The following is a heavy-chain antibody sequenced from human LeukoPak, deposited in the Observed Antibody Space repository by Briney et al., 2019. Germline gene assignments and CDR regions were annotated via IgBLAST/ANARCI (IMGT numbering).Heavy chain of an antibody. CDR2: ISGSGST. CDR3: AKRIQSAMATGY. Sequence: PGGSLRLSCAASGFTFSNSALSWVRQAPGKGLEWVSDISGSGSTYYADSVKGRFTISRDNSKNTLYLQMNSLRAEDTAVYYCAKRIQSAMATGYWGQGTLVTVSS. J-gene: IGHJ4*02. CDR1: GFTFSNSA. D-gene: IGHD5-18*01. V-gene: IGHV3-23*01.